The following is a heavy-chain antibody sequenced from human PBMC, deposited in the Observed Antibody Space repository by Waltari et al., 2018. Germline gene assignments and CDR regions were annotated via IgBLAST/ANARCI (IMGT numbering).Heavy chain of an antibody. V-gene: IGHV3-7*01. CDR1: GFTFSSYW. D-gene: IGHD2-21*01. Sequence: EVQLVESGGGLVQPGGSLRLSCAASGFTFSSYWMSWVRQAPGKGLEWVANRKQDGSEKYYVDSVKGRFTISRDNAKNSLYLQMNSLRAEDTAVYYCARDLIAYCGGXCSAGYWGQGTLVTVSS. CDR3: ARDLIAYCGGXCSAGY. CDR2: RKQDGSEK. J-gene: IGHJ4*02.